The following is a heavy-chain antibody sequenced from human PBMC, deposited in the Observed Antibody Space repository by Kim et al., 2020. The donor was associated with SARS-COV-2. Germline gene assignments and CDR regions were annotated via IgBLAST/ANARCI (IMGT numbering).Heavy chain of an antibody. CDR1: GGSISSYY. CDR3: ARGVDYDFWSGYPNWFDP. D-gene: IGHD3-3*01. V-gene: IGHV4-59*01. CDR2: IYYSGST. Sequence: SETLSLTCTVSGGSISSYYWSWIRQPPGKGLEWIGYIYYSGSTNYNPSLKSRVTISVDTSKNQFSLKLSSVTAADTAVYYCARGVDYDFWSGYPNWFDPWGQGTLVTVSS. J-gene: IGHJ5*02.